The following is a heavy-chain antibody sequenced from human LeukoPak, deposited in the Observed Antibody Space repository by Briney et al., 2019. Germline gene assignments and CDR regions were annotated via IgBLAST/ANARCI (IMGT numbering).Heavy chain of an antibody. CDR2: ISGSGGST. CDR3: AKNPTAAGNPSSMDV. CDR1: GFTFSSYG. J-gene: IGHJ6*03. V-gene: IGHV3-23*01. Sequence: PGGTLRLSCAASGFTFSSYGMSWVRQAPGKGLEWVSAISGSGGSTYYADSVKGRFTISRDNSKNTLYLQMNSLRAEGTAVYYCAKNPTAAGNPSSMDVWGKGTTVTISS. D-gene: IGHD6-13*01.